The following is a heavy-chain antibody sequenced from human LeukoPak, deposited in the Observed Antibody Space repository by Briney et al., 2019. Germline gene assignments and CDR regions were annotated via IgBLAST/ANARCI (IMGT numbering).Heavy chain of an antibody. J-gene: IGHJ4*02. V-gene: IGHV3-48*01. CDR2: ISSRSSTI. CDR3: ARDGTEPNCGGDCYLV. Sequence: GGSLRLSCAASGFTFSSYSMNWVRQAPGKGLEWISYISSRSSTIYYADSAKGRFSISRDNAKNSLYLQMYSLTAEDTGVYYCARDGTEPNCGGDCYLVWGQGTLVTVSS. CDR1: GFTFSSYS. D-gene: IGHD2-21*02.